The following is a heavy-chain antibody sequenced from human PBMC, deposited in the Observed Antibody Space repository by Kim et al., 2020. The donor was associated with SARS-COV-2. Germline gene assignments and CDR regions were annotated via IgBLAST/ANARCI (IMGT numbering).Heavy chain of an antibody. CDR1: GLTFSSYW. Sequence: GGSLRLSCAVSGLTFSSYWMSWVRQSLGKGLEWVANINQDGSEKYYVDSVKGRFTISRDNAKNSVYLQMNSLRAEDTAVYYCARVFHGVFDRWGQGTLVTVSS. J-gene: IGHJ4*02. D-gene: IGHD3-16*01. V-gene: IGHV3-7*01. CDR3: ARVFHGVFDR. CDR2: INQDGSEK.